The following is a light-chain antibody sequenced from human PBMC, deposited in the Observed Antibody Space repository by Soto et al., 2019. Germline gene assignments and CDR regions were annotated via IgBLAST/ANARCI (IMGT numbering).Light chain of an antibody. CDR1: QTVSSN. V-gene: IGKV3-15*01. J-gene: IGKJ4*01. CDR3: QQYNTGPPVLS. Sequence: EIVMTQSPATLSVSPGERATLSCRASQTVSSNLAWYQQKPGQAPRLLIYGASTRATGIPARFSGSGSGTECTRTISSLQSEDFAVYFCQQYNTGPPVLSFGGGTKVEIK. CDR2: GAS.